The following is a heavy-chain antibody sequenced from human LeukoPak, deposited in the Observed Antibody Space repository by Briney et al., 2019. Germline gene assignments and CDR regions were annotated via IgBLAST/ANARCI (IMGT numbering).Heavy chain of an antibody. V-gene: IGHV4-4*02. Sequence: KPSETLSLTCAVSGGSISSSSSNCWTWVRQPPGKGLEWIGEIYYSGATNYNPSLKSRVTMSVDTSKNQFSLKLSSVTAADTAVYYCARDRSTGQDAFDIWGQGTMVTVSS. D-gene: IGHD3-16*02. CDR1: GGSISSSSSNC. J-gene: IGHJ3*02. CDR2: IYYSGAT. CDR3: ARDRSTGQDAFDI.